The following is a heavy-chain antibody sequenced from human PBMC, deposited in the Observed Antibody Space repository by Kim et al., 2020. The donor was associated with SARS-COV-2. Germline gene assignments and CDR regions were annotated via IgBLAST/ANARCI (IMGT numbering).Heavy chain of an antibody. D-gene: IGHD3-10*01. Sequence: SETLSLTCAVYGGSFSGYYWSWIRQPPGKGLEWIGEINHSGSTNYNPSLKSRVTISVDTSKNQFSLKLSSVTAADTAVYYCARPTNMVRGVIGPYYFDY. V-gene: IGHV4-34*01. CDR1: GGSFSGYY. CDR2: INHSGST. CDR3: ARPTNMVRGVIGPYYFDY. J-gene: IGHJ4*01.